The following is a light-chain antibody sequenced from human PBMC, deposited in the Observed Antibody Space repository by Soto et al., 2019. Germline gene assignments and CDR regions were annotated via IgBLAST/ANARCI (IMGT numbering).Light chain of an antibody. Sequence: EVVMTQSPATLSVSPGERVTLSCRSSQSVADNLAWFQQKPGQGPRLLIYGASTRATGIPARFSGSGSETDFTLTISSLRSEDSAVYHCQQYNNRPITFGQGTRMEIK. V-gene: IGKV3-15*01. J-gene: IGKJ5*01. CDR2: GAS. CDR1: QSVADN. CDR3: QQYNNRPIT.